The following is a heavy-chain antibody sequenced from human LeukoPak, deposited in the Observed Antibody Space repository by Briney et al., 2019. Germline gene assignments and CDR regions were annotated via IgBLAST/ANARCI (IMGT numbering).Heavy chain of an antibody. CDR2: ISGSGGST. D-gene: IGHD3-3*01. Sequence: GGSLRLSCAASGFTFSSYAMRWVRQAPGKGLEWVSAISGSGGSTYYADSVKGRFTISRDNSKNTLYLQMNSLRAEDTAVYYCATDLVYYDCWSGLTTYYFDYWGQGTLVTVSS. CDR3: ATDLVYYDCWSGLTTYYFDY. J-gene: IGHJ4*02. CDR1: GFTFSSYA. V-gene: IGHV3-23*01.